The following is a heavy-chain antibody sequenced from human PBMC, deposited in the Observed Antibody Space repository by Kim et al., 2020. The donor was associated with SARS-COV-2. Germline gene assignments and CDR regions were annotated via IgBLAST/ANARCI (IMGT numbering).Heavy chain of an antibody. Sequence: SETLSLTCTVSGGSVSSGSYYWSWIRQPPGKGLEWIGYIYYSGSTNYNPSLKSRVTISVDTSKNQFSLKLSSVTAADTAVYYCARQWDIGYSGYDIFDYWGQGTLVTVSS. V-gene: IGHV4-61*01. CDR2: IYYSGST. J-gene: IGHJ4*02. CDR3: ARQWDIGYSGYDIFDY. D-gene: IGHD5-12*01. CDR1: GGSVSSGSYY.